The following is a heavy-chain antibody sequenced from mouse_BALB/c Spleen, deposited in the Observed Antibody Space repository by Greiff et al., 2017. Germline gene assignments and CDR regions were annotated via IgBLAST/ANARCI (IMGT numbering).Heavy chain of an antibody. J-gene: IGHJ4*01. CDR2: ISSGGST. V-gene: IGHV5-6-5*01. Sequence: EVQLVESGGGLVKPGGSLKLSCAASGFTFSSYAMSWVRQTPEKRLEWVASISSGGSTYYPDSVKGRFTISRDNARNILYLQMSSLRSEDTAMYYCARGNYGSSSLYAMDYWGQGTSVTVAS. CDR3: ARGNYGSSSLYAMDY. D-gene: IGHD1-1*01. CDR1: GFTFSSYA.